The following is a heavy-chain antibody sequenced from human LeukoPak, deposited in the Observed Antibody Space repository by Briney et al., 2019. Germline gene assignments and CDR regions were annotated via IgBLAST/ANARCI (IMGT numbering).Heavy chain of an antibody. D-gene: IGHD6-13*01. J-gene: IGHJ6*03. V-gene: IGHV3-21*01. CDR1: GFTFSSYS. CDR2: ISSSSSYI. Sequence: GGSLRLSCAASGFTFSSYSMNWVRQAPGKGLEWVSYISSSSSYIYYVDSVKGRFTISRDNAKNSLYLQMNSLRAEDTAVYYCARGKASRIAAAGNDYYYMDVWGKGTTVTVSS. CDR3: ARGKASRIAAAGNDYYYMDV.